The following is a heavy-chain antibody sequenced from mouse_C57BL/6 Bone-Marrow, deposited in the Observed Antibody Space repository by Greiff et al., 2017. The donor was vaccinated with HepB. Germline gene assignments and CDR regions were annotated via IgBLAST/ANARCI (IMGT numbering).Heavy chain of an antibody. J-gene: IGHJ2*01. CDR3: ASAYPTGYFDY. CDR2: IYPGGGYT. V-gene: IGHV1-63*01. CDR1: GYTFTNYW. D-gene: IGHD2-10*01. Sequence: VQLQESGAELVRPGTSVKMSCKASGYTFTNYWIGWAKQRPGHGLEWIGDIYPGGGYTNYNEKFKGKATLTADKSSSTAYMQFSSLTSEDSAIYYCASAYPTGYFDYWGQGTTLTVSS.